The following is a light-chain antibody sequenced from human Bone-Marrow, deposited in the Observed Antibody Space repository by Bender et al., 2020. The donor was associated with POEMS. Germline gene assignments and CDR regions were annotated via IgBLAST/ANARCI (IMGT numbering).Light chain of an antibody. CDR3: QVWDSDNLHYV. CDR1: NIGRKF. V-gene: IGLV3-21*02. CDR2: DND. Sequence: SYVLTQPPSVSVAPGLAATIMCGGDNIGRKFVHWYRQKPGQAPVLVVYDNDDRPSGIPERFSGSNSENTATLTIRRVEVGDEADYYCQVWDSDNLHYVFGTGTQVTVL. J-gene: IGLJ1*01.